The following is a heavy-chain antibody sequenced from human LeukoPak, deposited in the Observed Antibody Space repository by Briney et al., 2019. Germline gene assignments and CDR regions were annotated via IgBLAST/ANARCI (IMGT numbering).Heavy chain of an antibody. CDR1: GFTFDDYG. Sequence: GSLRLSCAASGFTFDDYGMSWVRQAPGKGLEWVSGINWNGGSTGYADSVKGRFTISRDNAKNSLYLQMNSLRAEDTALYYCARDSGSSWDIGFDYWGQGTLVTVSS. J-gene: IGHJ4*02. CDR3: ARDSGSSWDIGFDY. CDR2: INWNGGST. D-gene: IGHD6-13*01. V-gene: IGHV3-20*04.